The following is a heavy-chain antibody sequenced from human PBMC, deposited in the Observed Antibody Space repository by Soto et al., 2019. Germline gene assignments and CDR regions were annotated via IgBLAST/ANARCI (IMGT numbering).Heavy chain of an antibody. CDR1: GYTFTRSG. J-gene: IGHJ6*02. CDR2: ISSYNGDT. Sequence: QVQLEQSGAEVKKPGASVKVSCKASGYTFTRSGISWVRQAPGQGPEWMGWISSYNGDTKYAQTFQGRVTMTTDTSTRTAYMELRSLRSDDTAVYYCAREGVAPYYYSGMDVWGQGTPVTVSS. D-gene: IGHD5-12*01. CDR3: AREGVAPYYYSGMDV. V-gene: IGHV1-18*01.